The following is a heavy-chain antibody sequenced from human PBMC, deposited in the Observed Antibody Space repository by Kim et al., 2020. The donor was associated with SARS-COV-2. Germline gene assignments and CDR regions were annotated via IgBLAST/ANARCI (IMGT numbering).Heavy chain of an antibody. V-gene: IGHV4-59*13. CDR3: ARVPCNPPTSCPPVGIRPRQHPYWYFDL. CDR2: IYYSGST. Sequence: SETLSLTCTVSGGSISSYYWSWIRQPPGKGLEWIGYIYYSGSTNYNPSLKSRVTISVDTSKNQFSLKLSSVTAADTAVYYCARVPCNPPTSCPPVGIRPRQHPYWYFDLWGRGTLVTVSS. CDR1: GGSISSYY. J-gene: IGHJ2*01. D-gene: IGHD2-2*01.